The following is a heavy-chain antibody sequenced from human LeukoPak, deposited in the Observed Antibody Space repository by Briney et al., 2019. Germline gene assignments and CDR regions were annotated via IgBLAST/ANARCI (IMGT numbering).Heavy chain of an antibody. CDR1: GGSISSSNW. CDR3: ARHLRGSSSWYYWFDP. V-gene: IGHV4-4*02. Sequence: PSETLSLTCAVSGGSISSSNWWSWVRQPPGKGLEWIGEIFHSGSTNYNPSLKSRVTISVDKSKNQFSLKLSSVTAADTAVYYCARHLRGSSSWYYWFDPWGQGTLVTVSS. J-gene: IGHJ5*02. CDR2: IFHSGST. D-gene: IGHD6-13*01.